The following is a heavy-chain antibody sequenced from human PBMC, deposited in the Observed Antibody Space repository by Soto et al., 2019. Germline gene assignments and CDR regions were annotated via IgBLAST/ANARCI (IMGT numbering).Heavy chain of an antibody. J-gene: IGHJ6*02. CDR1: GGSISSGVYS. CDR2: IYHSGST. CDR3: ASTHYDFWSGYPAYYGMDV. D-gene: IGHD3-3*01. V-gene: IGHV4-30-2*01. Sequence: QLQLQESGSGLVKPSQTLSLTCAVSGGSISSGVYSWSWIRQPPGKGLEWIGYIYHSGSTYYNPSLKSRVTISVDRSKNQFSLKLSSVTAADTAVYYCASTHYDFWSGYPAYYGMDVWGQGTTVTVSS.